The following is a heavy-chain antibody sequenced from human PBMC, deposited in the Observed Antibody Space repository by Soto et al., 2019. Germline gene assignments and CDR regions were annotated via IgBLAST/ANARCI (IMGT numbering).Heavy chain of an antibody. D-gene: IGHD2-8*01. Sequence: QVQLVQTGGEVKKPGASVRVSCKATGYTFTSFGISWVRQAPGQGLEWMGWISAYNGNTNYAQKLQGRVTMTTDTSTSTADMERRSLTSDDTAVYYCARDRSMYYGMDVWGQGTTCTVSS. J-gene: IGHJ6*02. CDR1: GYTFTSFG. CDR3: ARDRSMYYGMDV. CDR2: ISAYNGNT. V-gene: IGHV1-18*01.